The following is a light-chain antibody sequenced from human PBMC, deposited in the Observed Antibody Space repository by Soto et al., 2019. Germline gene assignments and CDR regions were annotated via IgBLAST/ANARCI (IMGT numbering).Light chain of an antibody. Sequence: DIQMTQSPSNLAASVGDRVTITCRASQNINTWLAWYQQKAGKAPKVLIYDASTLESVVPSRFSGSGSGTEFTLTITSLQPDDFGTYYCQQFDGNFGPGTKVEFK. V-gene: IGKV1-5*01. CDR1: QNINTW. CDR2: DAS. CDR3: QQFDGN. J-gene: IGKJ3*01.